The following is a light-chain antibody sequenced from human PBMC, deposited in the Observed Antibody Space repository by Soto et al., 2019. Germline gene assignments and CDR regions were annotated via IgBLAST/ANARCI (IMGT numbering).Light chain of an antibody. CDR3: MQALQTPLT. J-gene: IGKJ4*01. Sequence: DIVMTQSPLSLPVTPGEPASISCRSSQSLLHSNGYNYLDWYLQKPGQSPQLLIYLGSNRASGVPDRFSGSGSGTDFTLKISRVEAEDVWLYYCMQALQTPLTFGGGTKVEIK. CDR1: QSLLHSNGYNY. CDR2: LGS. V-gene: IGKV2-28*01.